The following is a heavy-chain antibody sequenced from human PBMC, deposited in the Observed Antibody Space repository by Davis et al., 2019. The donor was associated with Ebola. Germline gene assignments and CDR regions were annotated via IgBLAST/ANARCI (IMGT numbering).Heavy chain of an antibody. J-gene: IGHJ6*02. CDR3: ARDIGYSDGWPDYYYYGMDV. V-gene: IGHV3-23*01. Sequence: GESLKISCTDSVITFSSYAMTWVRQAPGKGLEWVSAISGSGGSTYYADSVKGRFTISRDNSKNTLNLQMNSLRAEDTADYYCARDIGYSDGWPDYYYYGMDVWGQGTTVTVSS. CDR1: VITFSSYA. CDR2: ISGSGGST. D-gene: IGHD6-19*01.